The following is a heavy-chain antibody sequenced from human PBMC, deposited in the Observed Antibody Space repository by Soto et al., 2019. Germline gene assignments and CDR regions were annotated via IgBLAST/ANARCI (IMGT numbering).Heavy chain of an antibody. Sequence: SETLSLTCTVSGGSISSYYWSWIRQSPRKGLEWVGQISNSGATTYNPSLKSRVTISGDMSENQFSLRLTSVTAADTAVYYCARHKITVFRGVTLSERVGFDYWGQGILVTVSS. J-gene: IGHJ4*02. CDR2: ISNSGAT. CDR1: GGSISSYY. CDR3: ARHKITVFRGVTLSERVGFDY. V-gene: IGHV4-59*08. D-gene: IGHD3-10*01.